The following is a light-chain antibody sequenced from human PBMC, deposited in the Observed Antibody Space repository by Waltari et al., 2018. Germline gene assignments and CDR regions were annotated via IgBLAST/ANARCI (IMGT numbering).Light chain of an antibody. J-gene: IGKJ1*01. V-gene: IGKV3-20*01. CDR1: QSVSSSY. Sequence: ENVLTQSPGTLSLSPGERATLSCRASQSVSSSYLAWDQQKTGQAPRLLIYGASSRATGIPDRFSGSGSGTDFTLTISRLEPEDFAVYYCQQYGSSPRTFGQGTKVEIK. CDR3: QQYGSSPRT. CDR2: GAS.